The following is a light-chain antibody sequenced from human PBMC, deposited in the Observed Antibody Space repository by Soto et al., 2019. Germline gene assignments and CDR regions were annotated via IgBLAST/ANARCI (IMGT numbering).Light chain of an antibody. V-gene: IGKV3-15*01. CDR1: QSVSSN. J-gene: IGKJ1*01. Sequence: EILMTQSPATLSVSPGERATLSCRASQSVSSNLAWYPQKPGQAPRLLIYDASTRATGIPARFSGSGSGTEFTLTISSLQSEDFAVYYCQQYNNWPPTFGQGTKVDIK. CDR3: QQYNNWPPT. CDR2: DAS.